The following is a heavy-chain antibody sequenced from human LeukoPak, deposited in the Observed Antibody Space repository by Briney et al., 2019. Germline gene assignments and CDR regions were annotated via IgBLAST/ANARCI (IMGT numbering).Heavy chain of an antibody. CDR2: INPSGGST. CDR3: ARDNPSYYYDSSGSFPRLAFDI. J-gene: IGHJ3*02. D-gene: IGHD3-22*01. Sequence: GASVKVSCKASGYTFTSYYMHWVRQAPGQGLEWMGIINPSGGSTSYAQKFQGRVTMTRDMSTSTVYMELSSLRSEDTAVYYCARDNPSYYYDSSGSFPRLAFDIWGQGTMVTVSS. CDR1: GYTFTSYY. V-gene: IGHV1-46*01.